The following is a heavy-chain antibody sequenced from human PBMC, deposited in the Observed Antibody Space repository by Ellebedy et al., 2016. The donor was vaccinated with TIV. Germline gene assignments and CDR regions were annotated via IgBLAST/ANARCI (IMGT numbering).Heavy chain of an antibody. V-gene: IGHV4-34*01. D-gene: IGHD3-9*01. CDR1: GGSFSGYY. CDR2: INHSGST. J-gene: IGHJ3*01. Sequence: SETLSLXXAVYGGSFSGYYWSWIRQPPGKGLEWIGEINHSGSTNYNPSLKSRVTISVDTSKNQFSLKLSSVTAADTAVYYCAREVANYDILTGPSREPALWGQGTMVTVSS. CDR3: AREVANYDILTGPSREPAL.